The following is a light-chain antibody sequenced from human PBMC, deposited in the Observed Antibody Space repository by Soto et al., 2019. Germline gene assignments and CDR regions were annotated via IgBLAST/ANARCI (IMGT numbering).Light chain of an antibody. J-gene: IGKJ4*01. V-gene: IGKV3D-7*01. Sequence: EIVMTQSPATLSLSPGERATLSCRASQSVSSSYLSWYQQKPGQAPRLLIYGASTRATGIPARFSGSGSGTDFTLTISSLQPEDFAVYYCQQDYNFLLTFGGGTKVEIK. CDR2: GAS. CDR1: QSVSSSY. CDR3: QQDYNFLLT.